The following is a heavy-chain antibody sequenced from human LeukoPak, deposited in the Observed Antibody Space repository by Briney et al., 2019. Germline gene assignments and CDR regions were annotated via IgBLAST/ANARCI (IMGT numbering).Heavy chain of an antibody. D-gene: IGHD3-22*01. CDR3: ATYDSTAYYFTY. CDR1: GGSISSGDYY. CDR2: IYHSGSA. J-gene: IGHJ4*02. V-gene: IGHV4-30-2*01. Sequence: PSETLSLTCTVSGGSISSGDYYWSWIRQPPGKGLEWIGYIYHSGSAYYNPSLKSRVTISVDRSKNQFSLKLSSVTAADTALYYCATYDSTAYYFTYWGQGSLVTVSS.